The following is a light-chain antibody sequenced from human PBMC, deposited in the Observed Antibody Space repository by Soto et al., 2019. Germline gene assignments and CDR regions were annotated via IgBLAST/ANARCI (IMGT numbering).Light chain of an antibody. CDR3: QQYNSSLLT. V-gene: IGKV3D-15*01. CDR1: QRVSSD. CDR2: DIF. Sequence: EIVITQSQTTLSVSPGEGATLSCRPSQRVSSDLAWYQPRRRQAPRTXIYDIFPRATGVPTGISGSGSGTEFTLTISILQSEDFAVYYWQQYNSSLLTFGGGTKVDIK. J-gene: IGKJ4*01.